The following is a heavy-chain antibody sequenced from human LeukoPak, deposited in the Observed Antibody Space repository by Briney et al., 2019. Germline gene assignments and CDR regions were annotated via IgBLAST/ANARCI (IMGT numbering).Heavy chain of an antibody. D-gene: IGHD3-10*01. J-gene: IGHJ4*02. CDR1: GFTFSSYA. Sequence: GGSLRLSCAASGFTFSSYAMHWVRQAPGKGLEWVAVISYDGSNKYYADSVKGRFTISRDNSKNTLYLQMNSLRAEDTAVYYCAKVGEAIDYWGQGTLVTVSS. CDR2: ISYDGSNK. CDR3: AKVGEAIDY. V-gene: IGHV3-30-3*01.